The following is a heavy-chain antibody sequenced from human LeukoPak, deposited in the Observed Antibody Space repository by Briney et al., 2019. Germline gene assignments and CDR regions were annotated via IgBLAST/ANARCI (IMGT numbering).Heavy chain of an antibody. D-gene: IGHD2-15*01. CDR1: GFTFSNYA. CDR2: IPVNGGST. V-gene: IGHV3-23*01. CDR3: ARVLRYCSGGNCYSGGLGYMDV. Sequence: PGGSLRLSCVASGFTFSNYAMSWVRQAPGKGLEWVSAIPVNGGSTYYADSVKGRFTISRDNFKNTLYLQMNSLRAEDTAVYYCARVLRYCSGGNCYSGGLGYMDVWGKGTTVTISS. J-gene: IGHJ6*03.